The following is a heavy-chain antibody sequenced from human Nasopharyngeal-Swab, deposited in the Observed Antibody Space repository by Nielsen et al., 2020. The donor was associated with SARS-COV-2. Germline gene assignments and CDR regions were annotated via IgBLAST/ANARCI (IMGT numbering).Heavy chain of an antibody. CDR1: GFTFSSHA. D-gene: IGHD3-10*01. CDR3: VRAYGSGNYFDY. V-gene: IGHV3-64D*06. J-gene: IGHJ4*02. CDR2: VTPDGGSP. Sequence: GESLKISCSASGFTFSSHAMHWVRQAPGKVLEYLAAVTPDGGSPYYADSVKGRFIISRDNSKNTLYLQLSSLRAEDTAVYYCVRAYGSGNYFDYWGQGTLVTVSS.